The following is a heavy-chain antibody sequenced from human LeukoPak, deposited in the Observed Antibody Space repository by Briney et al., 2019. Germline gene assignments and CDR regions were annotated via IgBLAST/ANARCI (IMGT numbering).Heavy chain of an antibody. CDR3: ARDRGLRIVGAINDALDI. V-gene: IGHV1-69*13. D-gene: IGHD1-26*01. J-gene: IGHJ3*02. CDR1: GGTFSSYA. CDR2: IIPIFGTA. Sequence: SVKVSCKASGGTFSSYAISWVRQAPGQGLEWMGGIIPIFGTANYAQKFQGRVTITADESTSTAYMELSSLRSEDTAVYYCARDRGLRIVGAINDALDIWGQGTMVTVSS.